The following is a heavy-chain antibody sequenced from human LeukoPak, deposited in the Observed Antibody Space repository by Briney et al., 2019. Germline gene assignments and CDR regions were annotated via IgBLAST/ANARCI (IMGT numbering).Heavy chain of an antibody. J-gene: IGHJ4*02. V-gene: IGHV4-59*01. CDR1: GGSINSYY. Sequence: SETLSLTCTVSGGSINSYYWSWIRQPPEKGLEWIGYISYSGSTNYNLSLTSRVTMSVDTSKNQFSLNLNSVTAADTGIYYCARGFYDSAGYSFPFNYWGRGTPVTVSS. D-gene: IGHD3-22*01. CDR3: ARGFYDSAGYSFPFNY. CDR2: ISYSGST.